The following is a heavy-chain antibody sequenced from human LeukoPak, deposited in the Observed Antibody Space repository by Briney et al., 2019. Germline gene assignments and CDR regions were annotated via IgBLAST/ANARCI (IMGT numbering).Heavy chain of an antibody. CDR2: VNHSGST. V-gene: IGHV4-34*01. CDR3: AGPYISRFNY. J-gene: IGHJ4*02. CDR1: GGSFSGYY. Sequence: SETLSLTCAVYGGSFSGYYWGWIRQPPGKGLEWIGEVNHSGSTTYNPSLKSRVTISADMSKNQFSLNLSSVTAADTAVYYCAGPYISRFNYWGQGTLVTVSS. D-gene: IGHD2-21*01.